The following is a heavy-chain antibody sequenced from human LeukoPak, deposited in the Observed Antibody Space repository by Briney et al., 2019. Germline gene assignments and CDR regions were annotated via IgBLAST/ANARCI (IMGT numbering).Heavy chain of an antibody. CDR2: ISYDGSNK. CDR3: ARPTRGPSDY. D-gene: IGHD3-10*01. J-gene: IGHJ4*02. V-gene: IGHV3-30*03. Sequence: GGSLRLSCAASGFTFSNYDMHWVRQAPGKGLEWVAVISYDGSNKYYADSVKGRFTISRDNSKNTLYLQMNSLTAEDTAVYYCARPTRGPSDYWGQGTLVTVSS. CDR1: GFTFSNYD.